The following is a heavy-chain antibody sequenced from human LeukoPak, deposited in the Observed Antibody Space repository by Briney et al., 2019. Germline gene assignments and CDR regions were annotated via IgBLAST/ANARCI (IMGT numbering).Heavy chain of an antibody. Sequence: GGSLRLSCAASTLTFSRMGMHWVRQAPGKGLEWVAHIIGDGTITSHADSVKGRFTISRDNAKNTLYLQMNGLRADDTAVYYCARVPTNSYGLGNWGQGTLVTVS. CDR3: ARVPTNSYGLGN. CDR2: IIGDGTIT. CDR1: TLTFSRMG. J-gene: IGHJ4*02. D-gene: IGHD5-18*01. V-gene: IGHV3-74*01.